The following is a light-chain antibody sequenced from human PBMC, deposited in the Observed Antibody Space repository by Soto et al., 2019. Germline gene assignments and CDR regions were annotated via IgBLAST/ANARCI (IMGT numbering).Light chain of an antibody. CDR2: GAS. Sequence: EIVMTQSPATLSVSPGERATLSCRASQSVSSNLAWYQQKPGQAPRLLIYGASTRATGIPARFNGSGSGTEFTLTISSLQSEDFAVYYCQQYNNWPPLTFGGGTKGEIK. V-gene: IGKV3-15*01. CDR3: QQYNNWPPLT. CDR1: QSVSSN. J-gene: IGKJ4*01.